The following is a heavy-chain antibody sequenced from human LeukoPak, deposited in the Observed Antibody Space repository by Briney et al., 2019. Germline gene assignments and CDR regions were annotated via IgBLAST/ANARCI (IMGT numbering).Heavy chain of an antibody. J-gene: IGHJ3*02. D-gene: IGHD1-26*01. CDR2: KRYDGSNK. CDR1: GLTFSNYG. Sequence: GGSLRLYCPATGLTFSNYGMHWLRQAPGKELEWVAFKRYDGSNKYYADSVKGRFTISRDNSKNALYLQMNSLRAEDTDVYYCAKDSGRIVGAFGIWGKGTMVTVSS. CDR3: AKDSGRIVGAFGI. V-gene: IGHV3-30*02.